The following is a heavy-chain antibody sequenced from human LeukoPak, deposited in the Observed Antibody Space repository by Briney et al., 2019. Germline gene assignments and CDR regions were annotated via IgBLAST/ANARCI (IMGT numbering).Heavy chain of an antibody. Sequence: GSLRLSCAASGFSFSHAWMTWVRQPPGKGLEWIGEIHRSGSPNYNPSLQSRVTISIDRSRNQIALELSSVTAADTAVYYCAREILGGFNPGAYWGQGTLVTVSS. J-gene: IGHJ4*02. V-gene: IGHV4-4*02. CDR3: AREILGGFNPGAY. CDR1: GFSFSHAW. CDR2: IHRSGSP. D-gene: IGHD1-14*01.